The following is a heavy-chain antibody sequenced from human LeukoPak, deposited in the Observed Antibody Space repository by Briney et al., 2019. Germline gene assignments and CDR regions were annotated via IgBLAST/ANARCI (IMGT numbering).Heavy chain of an antibody. Sequence: SETLSLTCTVSGGSISSGDYYWSWIRQPPGKGLEWIGSIYYSGSTYYNPSLKSRVTISVDTSKNQFSLKLSSVTAADTAVYYCARFGVVITYYFDYWGQGTLVTVSS. CDR2: IYYSGST. J-gene: IGHJ4*02. V-gene: IGHV4-39*07. CDR1: GGSISSGDYY. CDR3: ARFGVVITYYFDY. D-gene: IGHD3-3*01.